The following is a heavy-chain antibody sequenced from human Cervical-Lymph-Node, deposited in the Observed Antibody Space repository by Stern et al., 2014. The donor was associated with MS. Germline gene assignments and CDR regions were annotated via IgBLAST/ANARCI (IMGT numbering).Heavy chain of an antibody. D-gene: IGHD4-17*01. V-gene: IGHV4-38-2*02. CDR2: THRSGST. J-gene: IGHJ4*02. CDR3: ARWGYGDYEADY. Sequence: QLQLQESGPRLVKPSETLSLTCSVSPYSISSGYYWAWIRQSPGKGLEWMGTTHRSGSTYYNPSLKSRVTISADTSKNQFFLMLTSVAAADTAVYYCARWGYGDYEADYWGQGTLVTVSS. CDR1: PYSISSGYY.